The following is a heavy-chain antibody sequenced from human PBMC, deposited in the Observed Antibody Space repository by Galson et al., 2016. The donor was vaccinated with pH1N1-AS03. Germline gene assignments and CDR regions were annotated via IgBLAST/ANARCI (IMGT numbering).Heavy chain of an antibody. V-gene: IGHV3-23*01. D-gene: IGHD5-24*01. CDR1: GFTFSGYS. J-gene: IGHJ4*02. CDR3: AKDRVYNDNRWVFDD. CDR2: ISSDGSRT. Sequence: SLRLSCAASGFTFSGYSMSWVRQAPGKGLEWLSGISSDGSRTDYRDSVRGRFTVSRDNSKSTLFLQMNSLRAEDTAVYYCAKDRVYNDNRWVFDDWGQGTLVTVSS.